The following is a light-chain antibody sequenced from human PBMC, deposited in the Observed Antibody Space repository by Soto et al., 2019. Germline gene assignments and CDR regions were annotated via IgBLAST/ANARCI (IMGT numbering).Light chain of an antibody. Sequence: SYELTQPPSVSVAPGQTARITCGGNNIEGKSVHWYQQRPGQAPVLVIYVDSDRPSGIPDRFSASTSGNTAALTISRVEAGDEADYYCQVWDTISDHYVFGSGTKLTVL. J-gene: IGLJ1*01. CDR3: QVWDTISDHYV. V-gene: IGLV3-21*02. CDR2: VDS. CDR1: NIEGKS.